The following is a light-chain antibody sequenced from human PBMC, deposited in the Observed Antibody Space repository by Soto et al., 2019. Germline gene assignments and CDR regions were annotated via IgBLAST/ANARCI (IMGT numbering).Light chain of an antibody. CDR3: MQSIELPRT. CDR2: GVS. V-gene: IGKV2D-29*01. J-gene: IGKJ2*01. CDR1: QSLVHTDGGTY. Sequence: DVVMTKTPLSLSVTPGKPASISCKSTQSLVHTDGGTYLYWSQQRSGQPPQLLIYGVSNRFSGVPDRFSGSGSGTDFTLKISRVEAEDVGVYYCMQSIELPRTFGQGTKLEI.